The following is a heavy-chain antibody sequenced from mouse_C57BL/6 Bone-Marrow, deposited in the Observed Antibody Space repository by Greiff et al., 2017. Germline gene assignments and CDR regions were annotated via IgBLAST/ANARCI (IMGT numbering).Heavy chain of an antibody. V-gene: IGHV1-54*01. CDR2: INPGSGGT. Sequence: VQLQQSGAELVRPGTSVKVSCKASGYAFTNYLIEWVKQRPGQGLEWIGVINPGSGGTNYNEKFKGKATLTADKSSSTAYMQLSSLTSEDSAVYFCARPVSSGGRWFAYGGRGTLVTVSA. D-gene: IGHD3-2*02. CDR3: ARPVSSGGRWFAY. J-gene: IGHJ3*01. CDR1: GYAFTNYL.